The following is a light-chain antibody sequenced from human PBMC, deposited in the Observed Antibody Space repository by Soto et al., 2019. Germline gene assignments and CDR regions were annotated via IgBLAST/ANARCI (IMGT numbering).Light chain of an antibody. V-gene: IGKV3-20*01. CDR2: DAS. CDR3: QQYGSSPMT. CDR1: QSVSTN. J-gene: IGKJ1*01. Sequence: TQSPSTLSVSPGARATLSCRASQSVSTNLAWYQQKPGEAPRLIIYDASSRATGIPDRFSGSGSGTDFTLTISRLEPEDFAVYYCQQYGSSPMTFGPGSKV.